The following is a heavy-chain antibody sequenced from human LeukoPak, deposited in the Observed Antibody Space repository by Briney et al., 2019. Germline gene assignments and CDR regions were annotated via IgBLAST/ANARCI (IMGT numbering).Heavy chain of an antibody. D-gene: IGHD1-26*01. CDR1: GFTFSSYA. Sequence: GGSLRLSCAASGFTFSSYAMAWVRQAPGKGLEWVSAISDRRGDTYYADSVKGRFTISRDNSKNTLYLQMNSLRAEDTAVYYCAKGYRGNYDYWGQGTLVSVS. V-gene: IGHV3-23*01. J-gene: IGHJ4*02. CDR3: AKGYRGNYDY. CDR2: ISDRRGDT.